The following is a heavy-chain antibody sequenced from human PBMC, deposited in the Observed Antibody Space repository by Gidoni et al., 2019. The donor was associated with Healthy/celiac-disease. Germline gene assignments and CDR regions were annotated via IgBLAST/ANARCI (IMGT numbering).Heavy chain of an antibody. Sequence: EVQLVESGGVLVQPGRSLRLSCAASGFTFDDYAMHWVRQAPGQGLEWVSGISWNSGSIGYADSVKGRFTISRDNAKNSLYLQMNSLRAEDTALYYCAKGDSSGSDAFDIWGQGTMVTVSS. CDR2: ISWNSGSI. CDR3: AKGDSSGSDAFDI. D-gene: IGHD6-19*01. CDR1: GFTFDDYA. V-gene: IGHV3-9*01. J-gene: IGHJ3*02.